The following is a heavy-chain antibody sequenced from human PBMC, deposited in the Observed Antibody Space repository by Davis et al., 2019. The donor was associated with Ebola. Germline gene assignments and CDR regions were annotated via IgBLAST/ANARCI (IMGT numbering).Heavy chain of an antibody. CDR2: INQDGTDR. J-gene: IGHJ4*02. CDR3: VRVAAAAAKGPFDN. CDR1: GVTFSNYW. D-gene: IGHD6-13*01. V-gene: IGHV3-7*04. Sequence: GESLKISCVASGVTFSNYWMSWVRKAPGKGLEWVANINQDGTDRHYVASMGGRFTISRDNAKSSLYLQMTNLRAEDTAVYYCVRVAAAAAKGPFDNWGQGALVTVSS.